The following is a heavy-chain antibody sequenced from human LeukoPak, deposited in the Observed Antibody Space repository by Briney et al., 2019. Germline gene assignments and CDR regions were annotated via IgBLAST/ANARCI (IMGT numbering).Heavy chain of an antibody. CDR1: GGSISSSSYY. CDR2: IYYSGST. D-gene: IGHD6-13*01. V-gene: IGHV4-61*05. Sequence: SETLSLTCTVSGGSISSSSYYWGWIRQPPGKGLEWIGYIYYSGSTNYSPSLKSRVTISVDTSKNQFSLKLSSVTAADTAVYYCARHRLGSSWDDVFDIWGQGTMVTVSS. CDR3: ARHRLGSSWDDVFDI. J-gene: IGHJ3*02.